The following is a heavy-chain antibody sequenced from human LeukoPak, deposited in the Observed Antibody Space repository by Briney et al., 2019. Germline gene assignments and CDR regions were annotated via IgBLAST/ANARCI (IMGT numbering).Heavy chain of an antibody. Sequence: GGSLRLSCAASGFTFSSYSMNWVRQAPGKGLEWVSSISSSSSYIYNPDPVKGRFTISRDNAKNSLYLQMNSLRAEDTAVYYCASLVSSGEMDVWGQGTTVTVSS. D-gene: IGHD3-3*01. CDR3: ASLVSSGEMDV. CDR2: ISSSSSYI. V-gene: IGHV3-21*01. J-gene: IGHJ6*02. CDR1: GFTFSSYS.